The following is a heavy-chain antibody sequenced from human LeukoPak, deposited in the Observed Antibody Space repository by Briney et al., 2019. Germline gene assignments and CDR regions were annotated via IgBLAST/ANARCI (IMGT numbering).Heavy chain of an antibody. CDR1: GYSFTSYW. J-gene: IGHJ6*03. V-gene: IGHV5-51*01. D-gene: IGHD2-15*01. CDR3: ARHPIVVVADYYYYYMDV. Sequence: GESLKISCKGSGYSFTSYWIGWVRQVPGKGLEWMGIIYPGDSDTRYSPSFQGQVTISADKSISTAYLQWSSLKASDTAMYYCARHPIVVVADYYYYYMDVWGKGTTVTVSS. CDR2: IYPGDSDT.